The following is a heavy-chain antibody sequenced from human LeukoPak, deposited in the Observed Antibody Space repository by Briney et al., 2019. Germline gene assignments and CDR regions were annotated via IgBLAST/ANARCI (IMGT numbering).Heavy chain of an antibody. CDR1: GFTFDDYG. V-gene: IGHV3-20*04. CDR2: INWNGGST. J-gene: IGHJ4*02. D-gene: IGHD1-26*01. Sequence: GGSLRLSCAASGFTFDDYGMSWVRQVPGKGLEGVSGINWNGGSTGYAHSVKGRFTISRDNAKNSLYLQMNSLRAEDTALYYCASGGIYYGAAFDFWGQGTLVTVSS. CDR3: ASGGIYYGAAFDF.